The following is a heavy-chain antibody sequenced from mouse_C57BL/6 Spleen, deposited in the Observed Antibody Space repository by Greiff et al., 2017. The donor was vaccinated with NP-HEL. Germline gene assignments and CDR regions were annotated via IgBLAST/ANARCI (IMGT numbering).Heavy chain of an antibody. CDR1: GYTFTSYW. J-gene: IGHJ3*01. CDR3: AREVTEAWFAY. CDR2: IHPNSGST. Sequence: VQLQQPGAELVKPGASVKLSCKASGYTFTSYWMHWVKQRPGQGLEWIGMIHPNSGSTNYNEKFKSKATLTVDKSSSTAYMQLSSLTSEDSAVYDCAREVTEAWFAYWGQGTLVTVSA. V-gene: IGHV1-64*01. D-gene: IGHD2-2*01.